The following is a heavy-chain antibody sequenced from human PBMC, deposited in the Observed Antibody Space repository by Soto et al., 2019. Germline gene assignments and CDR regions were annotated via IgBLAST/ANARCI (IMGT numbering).Heavy chain of an antibody. CDR1: GYSFTSYW. CDR3: ARVTAAAGSTKPMKDYYYYYGMDV. J-gene: IGHJ6*02. D-gene: IGHD6-13*01. CDR2: IYPGDSDT. Sequence: GESLKISCKGSGYSFTSYWIGWVRQMPGKGLEWMGIIYPGDSDTRYSPSFQGQVTISADKSISTAYLQWSSLKASDTAMYYCARVTAAAGSTKPMKDYYYYYGMDVWGQGTTVTVSS. V-gene: IGHV5-51*01.